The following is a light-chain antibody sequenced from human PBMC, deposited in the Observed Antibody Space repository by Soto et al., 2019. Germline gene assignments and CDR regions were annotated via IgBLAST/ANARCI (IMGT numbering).Light chain of an antibody. Sequence: EIVLTQSPGTLSLSPGETVTLSCRASQSLNSNYLAWYQQKPGQAPRLLIYRASSRATGIPDKFSGSGSGTDFTLTISRLEPEDFAVYFCHQYVSSPLTFGQGTKLEIK. V-gene: IGKV3-20*01. J-gene: IGKJ2*01. CDR2: RAS. CDR3: HQYVSSPLT. CDR1: QSLNSNY.